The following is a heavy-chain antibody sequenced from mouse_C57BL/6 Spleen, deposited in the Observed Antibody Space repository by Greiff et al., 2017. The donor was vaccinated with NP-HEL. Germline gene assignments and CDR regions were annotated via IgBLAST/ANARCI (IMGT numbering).Heavy chain of an antibody. CDR1: GFTFSSYA. CDR2: ISSGGDYI. J-gene: IGHJ4*01. CDR3: TRDQGTGTDYAMDY. V-gene: IGHV5-9-1*02. Sequence: EVKLMESGEGLVKPGGSLKLSCAASGFTFSSYAMSWVRQTPEKRLEWVAYISSGGDYIYYADTVKGRFTISRDNARNTLYLQMSSLKSEDTAMYYCTRDQGTGTDYAMDYWGQGTSVTVSS. D-gene: IGHD4-1*01.